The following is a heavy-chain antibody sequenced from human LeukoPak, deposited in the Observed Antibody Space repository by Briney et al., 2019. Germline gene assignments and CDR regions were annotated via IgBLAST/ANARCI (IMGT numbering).Heavy chain of an antibody. CDR1: GFTFSSYA. CDR3: ARSGVQWQWLLTYDAFDI. CDR2: ISYDKSNK. D-gene: IGHD6-19*01. J-gene: IGHJ3*02. Sequence: PGGSLRLSCAASGFTFSSYAMHWVRQAPGKGLEWVALISYDKSNKYYADSVKGRFTISRDNSKNTLFVQMISLRTEDTAVYYCARSGVQWQWLLTYDAFDIWGQGTMVTVSS. V-gene: IGHV3-30-3*01.